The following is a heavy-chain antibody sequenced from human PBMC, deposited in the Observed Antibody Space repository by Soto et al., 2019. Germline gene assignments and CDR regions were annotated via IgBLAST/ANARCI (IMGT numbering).Heavy chain of an antibody. V-gene: IGHV1-18*01. CDR3: ARSVLITASSSNYYCYMDV. D-gene: IGHD3-9*01. CDR1: GYTFTSYG. CDR2: ISAYNGNT. Sequence: ASVKVSCKASGYTFTSYGISWVRQAPGQGLEWMGWISAYNGNTNYAQKLQGRVTMTTDTSTSTAYMELRSLRSDDTAVYYCARSVLITASSSNYYCYMDVWGKGTTVTVSS. J-gene: IGHJ6*03.